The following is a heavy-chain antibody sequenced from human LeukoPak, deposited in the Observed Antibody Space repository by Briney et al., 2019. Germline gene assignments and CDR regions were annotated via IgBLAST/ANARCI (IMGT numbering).Heavy chain of an antibody. V-gene: IGHV4-39*01. Sequence: PSETLSLTCTVSGVSISAIPYYWGWIRKPPGKGLEWIGSVYYPGTTYYNPSLKSRVTISVDTSKNQFSLRLSSVTAADTAVYYCARGFGESEYYYYGMDVWGQGTTVTVSS. CDR3: ARGFGESEYYYYGMDV. CDR1: GVSISAIPYY. D-gene: IGHD3-10*01. J-gene: IGHJ6*02. CDR2: VYYPGTT.